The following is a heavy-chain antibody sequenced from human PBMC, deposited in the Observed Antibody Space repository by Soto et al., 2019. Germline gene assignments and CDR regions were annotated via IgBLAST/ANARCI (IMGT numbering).Heavy chain of an antibody. Sequence: ASVKVSCKASGYTFTNYYMYCVRQAPGQVLEWMGIINPSAGSSSYAQRFQGRVTMTWDTSTMTVYMELSSLRSEDTAVYYCARVRGYTTTHYLDYWGQGTLVTVSS. D-gene: IGHD2-2*02. CDR3: ARVRGYTTTHYLDY. CDR2: INPSAGSS. V-gene: IGHV1-46*01. J-gene: IGHJ4*02. CDR1: GYTFTNYY.